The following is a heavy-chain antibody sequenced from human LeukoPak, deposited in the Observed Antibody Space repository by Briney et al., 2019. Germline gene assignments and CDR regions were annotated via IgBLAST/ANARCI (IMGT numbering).Heavy chain of an antibody. CDR2: INSDGINT. CDR1: GFTFSNYW. J-gene: IGHJ6*03. D-gene: IGHD3-10*02. V-gene: IGHV3-74*01. CDR3: AELGITMIGGV. Sequence: PGGSLRLSCAASGFTFSNYWMHWVRQAPGKGLVWVSRINSDGINTSYADSVKGRFTISRDNAKNSLYLQMNSLRAEDTAVYYCAELGITMIGGVWGKGTTVTIS.